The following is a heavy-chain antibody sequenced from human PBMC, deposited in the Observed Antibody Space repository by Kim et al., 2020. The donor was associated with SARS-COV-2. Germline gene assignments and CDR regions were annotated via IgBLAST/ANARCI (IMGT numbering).Heavy chain of an antibody. CDR2: ISSSSSTI. Sequence: GGSLRLSCAASGFTFSSYSMNLVRQAPGKGLEWVSYISSSSSTIYYADSVKGRFTISRDNAKNSLYLQMNSLRAEDTAVYYCARLNDYGDYVGDYWGQGTLVTVSS. D-gene: IGHD4-17*01. J-gene: IGHJ4*02. CDR3: ARLNDYGDYVGDY. V-gene: IGHV3-48*04. CDR1: GFTFSSYS.